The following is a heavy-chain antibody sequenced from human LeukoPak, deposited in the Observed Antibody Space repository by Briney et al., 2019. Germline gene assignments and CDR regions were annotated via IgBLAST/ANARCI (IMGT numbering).Heavy chain of an antibody. J-gene: IGHJ4*02. V-gene: IGHV1-69*05. CDR1: GYTFTNYG. Sequence: ASVKVSCKASGYTFTNYGISWVRQAPGQGLEWMGGIIPIFGTANYAQKFQGRVTITTDESTSTAYMDLSSLRSEDTAVYYCARVGCGGDCYYLDYWGQGTLVTVSS. D-gene: IGHD2-21*01. CDR2: IIPIFGTA. CDR3: ARVGCGGDCYYLDY.